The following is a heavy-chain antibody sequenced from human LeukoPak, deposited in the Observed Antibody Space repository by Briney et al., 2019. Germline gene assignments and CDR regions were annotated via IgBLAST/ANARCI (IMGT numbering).Heavy chain of an antibody. V-gene: IGHV3-23*01. CDR1: GFTFSSYA. Sequence: PGGSLRLSCAASGFTFSSYAMGWVRQAPGKGLEWVSAISGSGGSTYYADSVKGRFTISRDNSKNTLYLQMNSLRAEDTAVYYCAKDHEVAVAFFDYWGQGTLVTVSS. J-gene: IGHJ4*02. CDR3: AKDHEVAVAFFDY. D-gene: IGHD6-19*01. CDR2: ISGSGGST.